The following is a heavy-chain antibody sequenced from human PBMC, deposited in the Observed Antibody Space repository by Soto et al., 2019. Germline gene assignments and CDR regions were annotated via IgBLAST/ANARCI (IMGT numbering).Heavy chain of an antibody. CDR3: ARGLPYTSFYDFIGQGDS. V-gene: IGHV1-69*12. CDR1: GGTLRSSS. Sequence: QVQLVQSGAEVKKPGSSVKVSCKASGGTLRSSSITWVRQAPGQGLEWIGGIIAIFGKPTYAQKFEGRVTFTADESTNTAYMDMSSLKSEDTAVYYCARGLPYTSFYDFIGQGDSWGQGTPVTVSS. D-gene: IGHD2-2*01. CDR2: IIAIFGKP. J-gene: IGHJ4*02.